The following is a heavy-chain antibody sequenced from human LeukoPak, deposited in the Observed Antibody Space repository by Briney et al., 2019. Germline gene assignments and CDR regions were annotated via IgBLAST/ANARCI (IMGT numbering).Heavy chain of an antibody. CDR3: ATRPKFMSTYFDL. CDR2: VYTSGSP. D-gene: IGHD5/OR15-5a*01. Sequence: SETLSLTCTVSGYSISSGYYWVWIRQPAGKGLEWLGRVYTSGSPNYNPSLKGRVTMSLDTSKNQFSLKLRSVTAAHTAVYYCATRPKFMSTYFDLWGRGTLVTVSS. J-gene: IGHJ2*01. CDR1: GYSISSGYY. V-gene: IGHV4-4*07.